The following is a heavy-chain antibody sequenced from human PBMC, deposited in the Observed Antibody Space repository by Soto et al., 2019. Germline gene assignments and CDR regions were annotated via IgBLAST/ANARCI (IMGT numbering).Heavy chain of an antibody. D-gene: IGHD5-12*01. CDR2: IYYRGRT. CDR3: ARWDIVATHFDY. CDR1: GGSITSYY. V-gene: IGHV4-59*01. J-gene: IGHJ4*02. Sequence: SETLSLTCTVSGGSITSYYWSWIRQPPGKGLEWIGYIYYRGRTNYNPSLKSRVTISVDTSKNQFSLKLSSVTAADTAVYYCARWDIVATHFDYWGQGTLVTLSS.